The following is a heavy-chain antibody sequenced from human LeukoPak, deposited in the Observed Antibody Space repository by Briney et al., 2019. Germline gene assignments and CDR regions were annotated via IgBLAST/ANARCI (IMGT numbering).Heavy chain of an antibody. D-gene: IGHD5-12*01. V-gene: IGHV4-38-2*02. Sequence: PSETLSLTCTVSGYSISSGYYWGWIRQPAGKGLEWIGRIYSSGSTNYNPSLKSRVTISVDMSKSQFSLKLSSVSAADTAVYYCARDLLHRGYAFDIWGQGTMVTVSS. CDR3: ARDLLHRGYAFDI. J-gene: IGHJ3*02. CDR2: IYSSGST. CDR1: GYSISSGYY.